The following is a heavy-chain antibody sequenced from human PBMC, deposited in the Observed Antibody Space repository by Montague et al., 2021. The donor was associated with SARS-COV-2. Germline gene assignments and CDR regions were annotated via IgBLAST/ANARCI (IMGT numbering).Heavy chain of an antibody. CDR2: IYYSGST. CDR1: GRSISSSSYY. CDR3: ASERIYGSGRYYNPFLRFGY. D-gene: IGHD3-10*01. J-gene: IGHJ4*02. Sequence: SQTLSLTCTVSGRSISSSSYYWGWIRQPPGKGLEWIGSIYYSGSTYYNPSLKSRVTISVDTSKNQFSLKLSSVTAADTAVYYCASERIYGSGRYYNPFLRFGYWGQGTLVTVSS. V-gene: IGHV4-39*01.